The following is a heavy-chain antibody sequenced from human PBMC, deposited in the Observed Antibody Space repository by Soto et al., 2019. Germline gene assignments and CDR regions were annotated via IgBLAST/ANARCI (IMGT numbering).Heavy chain of an antibody. CDR2: IIPIFGTA. CDR3: ARAPHLLVIHWYFDL. Sequence: SVKVSCKASGGTFSSYAISWVRQAPGQGLEWMGGIIPIFGTANYAQKFQGRVTITADESTSTAYMELSSLRSEDTAVYYCARAPHLLVIHWYFDLWGRGTLVTVSS. J-gene: IGHJ2*01. D-gene: IGHD3-9*01. V-gene: IGHV1-69*13. CDR1: GGTFSSYA.